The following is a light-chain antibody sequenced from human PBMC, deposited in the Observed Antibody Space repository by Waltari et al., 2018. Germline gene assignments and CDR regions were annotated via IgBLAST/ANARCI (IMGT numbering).Light chain of an antibody. J-gene: IGKJ2*01. CDR1: QSLLHSNGKTF. CDR3: MQGLQTPYT. V-gene: IGKV2-28*01. CDR2: LGF. Sequence: DIVMTQSPLSLPVTPGEPASISCRSSQSLLHSNGKTFVDWYLQRPGQPPQLRFYLGFNRASGVPDRFSGSVSGTDFTLKISRVEAEDVGVYYCMQGLQTPYTFGQGTKLEIK.